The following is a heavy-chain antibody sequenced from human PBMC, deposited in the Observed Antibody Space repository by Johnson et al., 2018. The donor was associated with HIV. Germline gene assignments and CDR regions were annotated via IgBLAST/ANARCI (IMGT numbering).Heavy chain of an antibody. Sequence: VQLVESGGGLVQPGGSLRLSCAASGFTFNSYAMSWVRQAPGKGLELVSAIGTAGDTYYPGSVKGRFTISRENAKNSLYLQMNSLRAGDTAVYYCARELEGDYAFDIWGQGTMVTVSS. CDR2: IGTAGDT. J-gene: IGHJ3*02. D-gene: IGHD3-10*01. CDR3: ARELEGDYAFDI. V-gene: IGHV3-13*01. CDR1: GFTFNSYA.